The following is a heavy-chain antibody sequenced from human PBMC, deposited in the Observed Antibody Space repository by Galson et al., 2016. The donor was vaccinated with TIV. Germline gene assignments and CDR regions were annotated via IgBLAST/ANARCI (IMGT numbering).Heavy chain of an antibody. CDR1: SDSISSGNYY. V-gene: IGHV4-61*09. D-gene: IGHD2-15*01. Sequence: TLSLTCTVSSDSISSGNYYWNWIRQPAGEGLEWIGHVYRSGSTNYNPSLKSRVTISIDTSKNQFSLKLSSVTAADTAVYYCARETCSGGTCYSRIGAFDIWGQGTMVTVSS. J-gene: IGHJ3*02. CDR3: ARETCSGGTCYSRIGAFDI. CDR2: VYRSGST.